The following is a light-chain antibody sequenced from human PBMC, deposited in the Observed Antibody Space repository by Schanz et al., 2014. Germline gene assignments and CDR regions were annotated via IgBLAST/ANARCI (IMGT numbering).Light chain of an antibody. CDR2: GAS. CDR1: QSVCSSY. CDR3: QQSYSTPPNT. J-gene: IGKJ2*01. Sequence: EIVLTQSPGTLSLSPGERGTLSCRASQSVCSSYLSWYQDKPGQSPRLLIYGASSRATGIPDRFSGSGSGTXFTLTISSLQPEDFATYYCQQSYSTPPNTFGQGTKLEI. V-gene: IGKV3-20*01.